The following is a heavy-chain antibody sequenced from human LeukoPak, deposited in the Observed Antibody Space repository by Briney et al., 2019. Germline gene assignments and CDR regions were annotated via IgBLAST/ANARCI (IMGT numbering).Heavy chain of an antibody. J-gene: IGHJ4*02. CDR2: ISGSGGTT. V-gene: IGHV3-23*01. CDR3: AKDRVGVTSAYYFDH. D-gene: IGHD1-26*01. CDR1: GFTFMNYA. Sequence: GGSLRLSCVASGFTFMNYAMTWVRQAPGKGLEWVSTISGSGGTTYYADSVKGRFTISRDNSKNTLYLQMNRLRAEDTAIYYCAKDRVGVTSAYYFDHWGQETLVTVSS.